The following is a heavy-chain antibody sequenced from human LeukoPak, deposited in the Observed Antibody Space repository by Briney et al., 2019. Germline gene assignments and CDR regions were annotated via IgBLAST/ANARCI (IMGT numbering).Heavy chain of an antibody. CDR2: IYPGDSDT. D-gene: IGHD3-9*01. J-gene: IGHJ4*02. CDR1: GYSFTSYW. Sequence: GESLKISCKGSGYSFTSYWIGWVRQIPRKGLEWMGIIYPGDSDTRYSPSFQGQVTISADKSISTAYLQWSSLKASDTAMYYCARAPETYYDILTGYYTLDYWGQGTLVTVSS. V-gene: IGHV5-51*01. CDR3: ARAPETYYDILTGYYTLDY.